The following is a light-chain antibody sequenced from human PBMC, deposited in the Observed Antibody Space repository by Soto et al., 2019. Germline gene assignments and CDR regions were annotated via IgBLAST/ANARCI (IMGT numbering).Light chain of an antibody. Sequence: QSALTQPASVSGSPGQSITISCTGTSSDVGGYNYVSWYQQHPGKAPKLMIYEVSNRPSGVSNRFSGSKSGNTASLTISGLQAEDEADYYCSSYTSSSRKVVGTGTKLTVL. CDR3: SSYTSSSRKV. J-gene: IGLJ1*01. CDR2: EVS. V-gene: IGLV2-14*01. CDR1: SSDVGGYNY.